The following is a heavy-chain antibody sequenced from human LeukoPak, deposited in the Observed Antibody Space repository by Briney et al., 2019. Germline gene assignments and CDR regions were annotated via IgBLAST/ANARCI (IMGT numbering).Heavy chain of an antibody. Sequence: GGSLRLSCAASGFSLSSYWMSWVRQAPGKGLGWVAFIRYDGSNKYYADSVKGRFTISRDNSKNTLYLQMNSLRAEDTAVYYCASSGVYGSGSYPLYYYYYYGMDVWGQGTTVTVSS. CDR3: ASSGVYGSGSYPLYYYYYYGMDV. J-gene: IGHJ6*02. CDR1: GFSLSSYW. D-gene: IGHD3-10*01. CDR2: IRYDGSNK. V-gene: IGHV3-30*02.